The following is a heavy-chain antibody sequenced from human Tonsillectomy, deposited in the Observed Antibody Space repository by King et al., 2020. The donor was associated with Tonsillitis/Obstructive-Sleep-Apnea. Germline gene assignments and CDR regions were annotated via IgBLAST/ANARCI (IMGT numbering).Heavy chain of an antibody. CDR3: ARLSDFVVVVAAPYAFDI. J-gene: IGHJ3*02. D-gene: IGHD2-15*01. Sequence: QLVQSGAEVKAPGESLKISCQGSGYRFTSYWIGWVRQMPGKGLEWMGIIYPGDSDTRYSPSFQGQITISADKSVSTAYLQWNSLKTSDTAMYYCARLSDFVVVVAAPYAFDIWGQGKMVNGSS. CDR2: IYPGDSDT. V-gene: IGHV5-51*01. CDR1: GYRFTSYW.